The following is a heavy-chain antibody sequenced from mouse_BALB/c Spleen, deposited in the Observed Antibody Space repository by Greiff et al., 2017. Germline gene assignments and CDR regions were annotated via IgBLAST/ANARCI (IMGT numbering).Heavy chain of an antibody. CDR2: IWSGGST. J-gene: IGHJ4*01. CDR1: GFSFTSYG. CDR3: ARSREYIRYGLYAMDY. D-gene: IGHD2-14*01. Sequence: QVQLQQSGPGLVQPSQSLSITCTVSGFSFTSYGVHWVRQSPGKGLEWLGVIWSGGSTDYNAAFISRLSISKDNSKSQVFFKMNSLQANDTAIYYCARSREYIRYGLYAMDYWGQGTSVTVSS. V-gene: IGHV2-2*02.